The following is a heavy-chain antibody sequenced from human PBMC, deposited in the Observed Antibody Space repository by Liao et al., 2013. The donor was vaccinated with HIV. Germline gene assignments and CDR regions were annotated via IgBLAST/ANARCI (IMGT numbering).Heavy chain of an antibody. CDR3: ARDDAFDI. J-gene: IGHJ3*02. CDR1: GGSFSGYY. CDR2: IYTSGST. Sequence: QVQLQQWGAGLLKPSETLSLTCAVYGGSFSGYYWSWIRQPAGKGLEWIGRIYTSGSTNYNPSLKSRVTISVDTSKNQFSLKLSSVTAADTAVYYCARDDAFDIWGQGTMVTVSS. V-gene: IGHV4-59*10.